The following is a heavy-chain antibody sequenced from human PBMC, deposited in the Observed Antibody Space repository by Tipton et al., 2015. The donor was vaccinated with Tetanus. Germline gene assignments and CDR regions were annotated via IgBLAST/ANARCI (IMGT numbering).Heavy chain of an antibody. CDR1: GGSISSGGYS. Sequence: TLSLTCAVSGGSISSGGYSWSWIRQPPGKGLEWIGYIYHSGSTHYNPSLKSRATISEARSKNQFSLKLSSVTAADTAVYYCARGVIWFGAPPSHFDYWGQGTLVTVSS. D-gene: IGHD3-10*01. V-gene: IGHV4-30-2*01. J-gene: IGHJ4*02. CDR3: ARGVIWFGAPPSHFDY. CDR2: IYHSGST.